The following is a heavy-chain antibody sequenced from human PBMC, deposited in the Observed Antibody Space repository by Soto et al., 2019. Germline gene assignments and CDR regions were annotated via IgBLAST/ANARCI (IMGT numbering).Heavy chain of an antibody. D-gene: IGHD3-3*01. CDR1: GGPISSSSYY. V-gene: IGHV4-39*01. J-gene: IGHJ6*02. CDR3: ASSTIFGVDPYDYGMDV. CDR2: IYYSGST. Sequence: SETLSLTCTVSGGPISSSSYYWGWIRQPPGKGLEWIGSIYYSGSTYYNPSLKSRVTISVDTSKNQFSLKLSSVTAADTAVYYCASSTIFGVDPYDYGMDVWGQGTTVTVSS.